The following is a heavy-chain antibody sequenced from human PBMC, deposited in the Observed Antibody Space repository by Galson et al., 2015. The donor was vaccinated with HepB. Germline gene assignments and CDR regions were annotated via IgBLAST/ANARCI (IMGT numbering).Heavy chain of an antibody. D-gene: IGHD2-2*01. J-gene: IGHJ4*02. CDR3: ARVPPRRLGYCSSTSCYDGQLGYFDY. Sequence: SVKVSCKASGGTFSSYAISWVRQAPGQGLEWMGGIIPIFGTANYAQKFQGRVTITADESTSTAYMELSSLRSEDTAVYYCARVPPRRLGYCSSTSCYDGQLGYFDYWGQGTLVTASS. CDR1: GGTFSSYA. CDR2: IIPIFGTA. V-gene: IGHV1-69*13.